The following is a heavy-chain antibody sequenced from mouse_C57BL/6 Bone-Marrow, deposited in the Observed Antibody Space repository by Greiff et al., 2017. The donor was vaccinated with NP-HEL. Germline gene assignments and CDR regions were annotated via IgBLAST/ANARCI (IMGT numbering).Heavy chain of an antibody. V-gene: IGHV14-1*01. CDR2: IDPEDGDT. CDR1: GFNITDYY. J-gene: IGHJ4*01. CDR3: TRDYYAMDY. Sequence: VQLQQSGAELVRPGASVKLSCTASGFNITDYYMHWVKQRPEQGLEWIGRIDPEDGDTEYAPKFQGKATMTADTSSNTAYLQLSSLTSEDTAVYYCTRDYYAMDYWGQGTSVTVSS.